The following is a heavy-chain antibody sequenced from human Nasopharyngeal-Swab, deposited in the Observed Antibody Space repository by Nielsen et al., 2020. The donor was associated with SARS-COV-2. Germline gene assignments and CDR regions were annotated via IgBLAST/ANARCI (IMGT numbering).Heavy chain of an antibody. CDR2: ISGSGGST. Sequence: GGSLRLCCAASVFTFSSYAMSWVRQAPGKGLEWVSAISGSGGSTYYADSVKGRFTISRDNSKNTLYLQMNSLRAEDTAVYYCATDQGEHFWIGYWEFDYWGQGTLVTVSS. V-gene: IGHV3-23*01. J-gene: IGHJ4*02. D-gene: IGHD3-3*02. CDR3: ATDQGEHFWIGYWEFDY. CDR1: VFTFSSYA.